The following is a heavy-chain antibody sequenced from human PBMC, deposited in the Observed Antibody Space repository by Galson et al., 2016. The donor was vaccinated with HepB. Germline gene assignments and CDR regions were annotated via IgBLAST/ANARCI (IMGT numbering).Heavy chain of an antibody. V-gene: IGHV3-9*01. CDR3: ARDLGAMAAADQLDF. J-gene: IGHJ4*02. CDR2: ISWNSDSI. Sequence: SLRLSCAVSGFTFDDYAMHWVRQAPGKGLEWVSSISWNSDSIYYGDFVKGQFTISRDNAKNSVYLQMNSLRPEDTAFYYCARDLGAMAAADQLDFWGQGTLVTVSS. D-gene: IGHD6-13*01. CDR1: GFTFDDYA.